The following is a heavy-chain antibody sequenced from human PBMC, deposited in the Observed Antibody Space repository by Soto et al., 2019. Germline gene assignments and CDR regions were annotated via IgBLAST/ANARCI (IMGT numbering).Heavy chain of an antibody. D-gene: IGHD3-16*02. V-gene: IGHV3-23*01. J-gene: IGHJ4*02. Sequence: GGSLRLSCAASGFTFSSYAMSWVRQAPGKGLEWVSAISGSGGSTYYADSVKGRFTISRDNSKNTLYLQMNSLRAEDTAVYYCAKDLQQDMITFGGVIVFDYWGQGTLVTVSS. CDR1: GFTFSSYA. CDR2: ISGSGGST. CDR3: AKDLQQDMITFGGVIVFDY.